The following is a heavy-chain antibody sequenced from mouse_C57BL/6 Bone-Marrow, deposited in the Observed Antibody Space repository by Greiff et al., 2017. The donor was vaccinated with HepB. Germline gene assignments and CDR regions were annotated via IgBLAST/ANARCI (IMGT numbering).Heavy chain of an antibody. V-gene: IGHV1-26*01. CDR2: INPNNGGT. CDR1: GYTFTDYY. D-gene: IGHD1-1*01. CDR3: ARCRDCITTVVVYYYAMDY. J-gene: IGHJ4*01. Sequence: VQLQQSGPELVKPGASVKISCKASGYTFTDYYMNWVKQSHGKSLEWIGDINPNNGGTSYNQKFKGKATLTVDKSSSTAYMELRSLTSEDSAVYYCARCRDCITTVVVYYYAMDYWGQGTSVTVSS.